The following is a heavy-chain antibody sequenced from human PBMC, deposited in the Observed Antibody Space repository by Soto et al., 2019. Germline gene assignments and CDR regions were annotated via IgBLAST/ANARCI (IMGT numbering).Heavy chain of an antibody. J-gene: IGHJ6*02. D-gene: IGHD2-15*01. V-gene: IGHV5-51*01. CDR1: GYSFTSYW. Sequence: GESLKISCKGSGYSFTSYWIGWVRQMPGKGLEWMWIIYPGDSDTNYSASLQGQVTISADKSMSPSYLQWRCVKASDTAMYYCAGLVELKYCRMDAWGQGTKVTVSS. CDR3: AGLVELKYCRMDA. CDR2: IYPGDSDT.